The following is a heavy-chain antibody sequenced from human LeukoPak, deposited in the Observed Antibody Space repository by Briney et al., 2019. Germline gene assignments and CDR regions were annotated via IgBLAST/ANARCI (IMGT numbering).Heavy chain of an antibody. V-gene: IGHV3-23*01. CDR1: GFIFSNYA. Sequence: PGASLRLSRAASGFIFSNYAMYWVRQAPGKGLEWVSAISGRSDNTYYADSVKGRFTLSRDSSKNTLYLQMNSLRAGDTAVYYCAKWGDYDVLTGYYVSDFWGQGTLVTVSS. J-gene: IGHJ4*02. D-gene: IGHD3-9*01. CDR2: ISGRSDNT. CDR3: AKWGDYDVLTGYYVSDF.